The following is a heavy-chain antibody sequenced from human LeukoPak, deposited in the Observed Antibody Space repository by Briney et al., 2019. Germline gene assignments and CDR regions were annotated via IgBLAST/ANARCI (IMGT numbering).Heavy chain of an antibody. CDR3: ARGSMVAGTDY. CDR1: GFTFSSYS. V-gene: IGHV3-21*01. Sequence: GGSLRLSCAASGFTFSSYSMNRVRQAPGKGLEWVSSISSSSSYIYYADSVKGRFTISRDNAKNSLYLQMNSLRAEDTAVYYCARGSMVAGTDYWGQGTLVTVSS. D-gene: IGHD6-19*01. CDR2: ISSSSSYI. J-gene: IGHJ4*02.